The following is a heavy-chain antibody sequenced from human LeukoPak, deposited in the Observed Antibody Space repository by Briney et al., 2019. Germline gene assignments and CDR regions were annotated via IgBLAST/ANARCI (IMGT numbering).Heavy chain of an antibody. CDR2: LYSSGNP. CDR3: ARAAIAAAGMDV. Sequence: SETLSLTCTVSGGSISSSGYYWGWTRQSPGKGLEWIGSLYSSGNPYYNPSLKSRLTISVDTSKNQFSLKLSSVTAADTAVYYCARAAIAAAGMDVWGQGTTVTVSS. V-gene: IGHV4-39*07. J-gene: IGHJ6*02. D-gene: IGHD6-13*01. CDR1: GGSISSSGYY.